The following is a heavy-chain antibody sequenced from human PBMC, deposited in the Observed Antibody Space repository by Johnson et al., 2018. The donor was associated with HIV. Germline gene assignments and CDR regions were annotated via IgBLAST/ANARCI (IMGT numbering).Heavy chain of an antibody. CDR1: GFNFSNYG. J-gene: IGHJ3*02. CDR2: ICYDGSNK. Sequence: QVLLVESGGGVVQPGRSLRLSCAASGFNFSNYGMYWVRQAPGKGLEWVAVICYDGSNKYYANSVKGRFIISRDNSKNSLYLQMNSLRDEDTAVYYCAKQQLARGCYALDIWGQGTMVTVSS. D-gene: IGHD6-13*01. V-gene: IGHV3-33*06. CDR3: AKQQLARGCYALDI.